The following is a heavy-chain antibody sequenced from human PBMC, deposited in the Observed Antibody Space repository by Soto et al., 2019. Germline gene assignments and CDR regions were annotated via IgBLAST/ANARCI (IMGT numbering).Heavy chain of an antibody. V-gene: IGHV1-3*01. CDR3: ASDAAAGLNDY. J-gene: IGHJ4*02. CDR1: GYTFTSYG. Sequence: ASVKVSCKASGYTFTSYGMHWVRQAPGQRLEWMGWINAGNGNTKYSQKFQGRVTITRDTSASTAYMELSSLRSDDTAVYYCASDAAAGLNDYWGQGTLVTVSS. D-gene: IGHD6-13*01. CDR2: INAGNGNT.